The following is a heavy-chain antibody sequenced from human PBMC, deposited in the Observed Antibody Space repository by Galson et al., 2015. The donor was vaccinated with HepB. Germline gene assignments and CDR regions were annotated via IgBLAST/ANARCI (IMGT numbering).Heavy chain of an antibody. CDR2: IIPIFGTA. CDR1: GGTFSSYA. V-gene: IGHV1-69*13. J-gene: IGHJ6*03. Sequence: SVKVSCKASGGTFSSYAISWVRQAPGQGLEWMGGIIPIFGTANYAQKFQGRVTITADESTSTAYMEPSSLRSEDTAVYYCAKVSRVPASIAARPSELLWYYYYMDVWGKGTTVTVSS. CDR3: AKVSRVPASIAARPSELLWYYYYMDV. D-gene: IGHD6-6*01.